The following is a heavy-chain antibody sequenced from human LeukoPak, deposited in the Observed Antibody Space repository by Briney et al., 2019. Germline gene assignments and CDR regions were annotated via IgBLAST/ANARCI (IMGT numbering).Heavy chain of an antibody. D-gene: IGHD6-19*01. CDR1: GFTFSSYE. Sequence: PGGSLRLSCAASGFTFSSYEMNRVRQAPGKGLEWVSYISSSGSTIYYADSVKGRFTISRDNAKNSLYLQMNSLRAEDTAVYYCARMQQWLPDYWGQGTLVTVSS. V-gene: IGHV3-48*03. CDR3: ARMQQWLPDY. CDR2: ISSSGSTI. J-gene: IGHJ4*02.